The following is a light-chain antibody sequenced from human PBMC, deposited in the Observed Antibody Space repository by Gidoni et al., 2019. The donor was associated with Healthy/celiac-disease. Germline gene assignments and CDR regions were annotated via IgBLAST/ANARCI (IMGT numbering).Light chain of an antibody. J-gene: IGKJ4*01. V-gene: IGKV3-11*01. CDR1: QSVSSY. CDR3: QQGSNWLT. Sequence: VLTQSPATMSLSPGERATLSCRASQSVSSYLAWYQQKHGQATRLLIYDASNRATGISARCSGSGSGTDFTITISSLEPEDFAVYYCQQGSNWLTFGGGTKVEIK. CDR2: DAS.